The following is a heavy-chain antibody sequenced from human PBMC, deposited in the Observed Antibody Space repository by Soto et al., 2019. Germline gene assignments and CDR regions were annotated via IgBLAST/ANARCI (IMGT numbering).Heavy chain of an antibody. CDR2: IYYSGST. Sequence: SETLSLTCTVPGGSISSGGYYWSWIRQHPGKGLEWIGYIYYSGSTYYNPSLKSRVTISVDTSKNQFSLKLTSVTASDTAVYYCARLGAYYQSLDPWGQGTVVTVSS. CDR3: ARLGAYYQSLDP. J-gene: IGHJ5*02. V-gene: IGHV4-31*03. CDR1: GGSISSGGYY. D-gene: IGHD2-21*01.